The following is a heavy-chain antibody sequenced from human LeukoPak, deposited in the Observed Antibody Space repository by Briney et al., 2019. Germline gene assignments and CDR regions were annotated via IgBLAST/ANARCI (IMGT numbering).Heavy chain of an antibody. J-gene: IGHJ6*02. CDR2: INPNSGGT. CDR3: ARDHLGYYYGMDV. D-gene: IGHD7-27*01. CDR1: GYTFTGYY. V-gene: IGHV1-2*02. Sequence: ASVKVSCKASGYTFTGYYMHWVRQAPGQGLEWMGWINPNSGGTNYAQKFQGRVTMTRDTSISTAYMELSRLRSDDTAVYYCARDHLGYYYGMDVWGQGTTVTVSS.